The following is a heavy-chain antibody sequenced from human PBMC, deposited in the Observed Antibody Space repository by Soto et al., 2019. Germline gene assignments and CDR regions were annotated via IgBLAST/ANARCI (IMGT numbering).Heavy chain of an antibody. V-gene: IGHV3-66*01. CDR1: GFTVSSNY. D-gene: IGHD1-26*01. CDR3: ARGSSGNYPAFDY. CDR2: IYSGGST. Sequence: GGSLRLSCAASGFTVSSNYMSWVRQAPGRGLEWVSVIYSGGSTYHADSVKDRFTISRDNSKNTLFLQMNSLRAEDTAVYYCARGSSGNYPAFDYWGQGTLVTVSS. J-gene: IGHJ4*02.